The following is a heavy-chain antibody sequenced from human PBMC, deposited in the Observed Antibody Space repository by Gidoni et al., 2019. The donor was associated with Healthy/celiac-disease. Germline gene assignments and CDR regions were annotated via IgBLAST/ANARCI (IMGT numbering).Heavy chain of an antibody. Sequence: QVQLQQWGAGLLKPSETLSLTCAVYGGSFSGYYWSWIRQPPGKGLEWIGEINHSGSTNYNPSLKSRVTISVDTSKNQFSLKLSSVTAADTAVYYCARGVRYFDWSYYYYGMDVWGQGTTVTVSS. V-gene: IGHV4-34*01. D-gene: IGHD3-9*01. CDR1: GGSFSGYY. CDR2: INHSGST. CDR3: ARGVRYFDWSYYYYGMDV. J-gene: IGHJ6*02.